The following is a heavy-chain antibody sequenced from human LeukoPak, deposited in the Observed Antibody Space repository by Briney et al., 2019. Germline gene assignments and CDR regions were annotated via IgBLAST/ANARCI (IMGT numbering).Heavy chain of an antibody. CDR2: IYWDDDK. Sequence: SGPTLVKPTQTLTLTCTFSGFSLSTSGVGVGWIRQPPGKALEWLALIYWDDDKRYSPSLKSRLTITKDTSKNQVVLTMTNMDPVDTATYYCAHTSFYCSSTSCYMHFDYRGQGTLVTVSS. CDR3: AHTSFYCSSTSCYMHFDY. V-gene: IGHV2-5*02. CDR1: GFSLSTSGVG. J-gene: IGHJ4*02. D-gene: IGHD2-2*02.